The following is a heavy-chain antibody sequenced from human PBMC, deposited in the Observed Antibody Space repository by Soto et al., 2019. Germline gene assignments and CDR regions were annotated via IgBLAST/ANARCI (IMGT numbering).Heavy chain of an antibody. J-gene: IGHJ3*02. Sequence: QVQLVQSGAEVKKPGASVKVSCKASGYTFTSYGISWVRQAPGQGLEWMGWISAYNGNTNYAQKLQGRVTMTTDTSTSTAYMELRSLRSDDTAVYYCARDPFSHYYDSSGYSDAFDIWGQGTMVTVSS. CDR1: GYTFTSYG. CDR3: ARDPFSHYYDSSGYSDAFDI. D-gene: IGHD3-22*01. CDR2: ISAYNGNT. V-gene: IGHV1-18*01.